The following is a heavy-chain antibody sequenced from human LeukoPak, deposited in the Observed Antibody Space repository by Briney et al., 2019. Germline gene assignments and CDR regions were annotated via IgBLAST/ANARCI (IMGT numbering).Heavy chain of an antibody. V-gene: IGHV1-18*01. CDR3: ARGGGSYGDYSLWLGY. CDR1: GYTFSSYG. D-gene: IGHD4-17*01. Sequence: ASVKVSCKASGYTFSSYGFSWVRQAPGQGLEWMGWVSAYNGNTKYAQNYQGRVTMTTDTSTSTAYMELRSLRSDDTAVYYCARGGGSYGDYSLWLGYWGQGTLVTVSS. CDR2: VSAYNGNT. J-gene: IGHJ4*02.